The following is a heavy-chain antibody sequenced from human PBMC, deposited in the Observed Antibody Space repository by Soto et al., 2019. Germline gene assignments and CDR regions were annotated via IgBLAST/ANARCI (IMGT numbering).Heavy chain of an antibody. CDR1: GGSISSGGYS. CDR2: IYHSGST. CDR3: ARGMTTVTTFGY. Sequence: QLQLQESGSGLVKPSQTLSLTCAVSGGSISSGGYSCNWIRQPPGKGLEWIGYIYHSGSTYYNPSLKSRVXXXVXXAKTQFSLKLSSVTAADTAVYYCARGMTTVTTFGYWGQGTLVTVSS. J-gene: IGHJ4*02. D-gene: IGHD4-17*01. V-gene: IGHV4-30-2*01.